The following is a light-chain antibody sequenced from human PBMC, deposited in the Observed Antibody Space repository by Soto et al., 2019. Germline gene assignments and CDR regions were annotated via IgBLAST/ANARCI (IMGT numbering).Light chain of an antibody. Sequence: QSVLTQPRSVSGSPGQTVTISCTGTSTDVGGYTFDSWYQHHPGKAPNLMIYNVIQRPSGVPDRFSASKSGNAASLTISGLQAEDEADYYCGSYAGRNTYVFGTGTKLTVL. CDR3: GSYAGRNTYV. CDR2: NVI. J-gene: IGLJ1*01. V-gene: IGLV2-11*01. CDR1: STDVGGYTF.